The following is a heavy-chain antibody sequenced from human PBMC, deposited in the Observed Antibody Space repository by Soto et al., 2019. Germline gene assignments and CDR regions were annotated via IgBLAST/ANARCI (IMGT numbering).Heavy chain of an antibody. Sequence: QVQLVESGGGVVQPGRSLRLSCPASGFTFSSYGMHWVRQAPGKGLERVAVISYDGSNKYYADSVKGRFTISRDNSKNTLYLQMNSLRAEDTAVYYCAKGEGYSSGWYDPSIDYWGQGTLVTVSS. J-gene: IGHJ4*02. CDR3: AKGEGYSSGWYDPSIDY. D-gene: IGHD6-19*01. CDR1: GFTFSSYG. CDR2: ISYDGSNK. V-gene: IGHV3-30*18.